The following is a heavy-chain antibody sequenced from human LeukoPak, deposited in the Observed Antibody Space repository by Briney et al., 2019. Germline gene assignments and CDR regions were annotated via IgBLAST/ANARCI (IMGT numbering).Heavy chain of an antibody. J-gene: IGHJ6*03. CDR1: GGTFSRFA. Sequence: SVTVSCKASGGTFSRFAMSWVRQAPGQGLEWMGGIVPIFGLANYAQKLQGRVAITADESTNTAYMEIISLRSEDTAIYYCAGSKRGAPYYYYMDFWGKGTTVTVSS. CDR2: IVPIFGLA. V-gene: IGHV1-69*13. D-gene: IGHD4/OR15-4a*01. CDR3: AGSKRGAPYYYYMDF.